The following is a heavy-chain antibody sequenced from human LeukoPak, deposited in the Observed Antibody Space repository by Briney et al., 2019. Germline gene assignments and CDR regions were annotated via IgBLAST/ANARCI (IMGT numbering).Heavy chain of an antibody. Sequence: PGGSLRLSCAASGFMFNGYSMTWVRQAPGKGLEWVSYISGGSDYIFYTDSVKGRFTISRDNSKNTLYLQMNSLRAEDTAVYYCAKGGGYGYDYYFDFWGQGTLVTVSS. J-gene: IGHJ4*02. CDR3: AKGGGYGYDYYFDF. V-gene: IGHV3-21*04. D-gene: IGHD5-18*01. CDR2: ISGGSDYI. CDR1: GFMFNGYS.